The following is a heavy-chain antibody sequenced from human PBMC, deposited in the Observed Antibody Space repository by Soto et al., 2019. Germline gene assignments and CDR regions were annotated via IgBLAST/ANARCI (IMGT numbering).Heavy chain of an antibody. J-gene: IGHJ3*02. Sequence: SVKVSCKASGGTFSSYAISWVRQAPGQGLEWMGGIIPIFGTANYAQKFQGRVTITADESTSTAYMELSSLRSEDTAVYYCARGLYYYDSSGPVWAFDIWGQGTMVTVS. V-gene: IGHV1-69*13. CDR2: IIPIFGTA. D-gene: IGHD3-22*01. CDR3: ARGLYYYDSSGPVWAFDI. CDR1: GGTFSSYA.